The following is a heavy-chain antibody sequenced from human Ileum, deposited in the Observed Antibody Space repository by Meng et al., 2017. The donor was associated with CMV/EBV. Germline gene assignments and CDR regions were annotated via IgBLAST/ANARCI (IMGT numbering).Heavy chain of an antibody. CDR2: INHRGTT. V-gene: IGHV4-34*02. J-gene: IGHJ4*02. CDR1: GGSFSSFA. D-gene: IGHD1-26*01. Sequence: QVQLQRWGARILKPSETPSLTCGVNGGSFSSFAWTWMRQPPGKGPEWIGDINHRGTTNYSPSLRSRVTTSIDTSKKQFSLRLSSLTAADTAVYYCTRGRVGDWGFDFWGQGTLVTVSS. CDR3: TRGRVGDWGFDF.